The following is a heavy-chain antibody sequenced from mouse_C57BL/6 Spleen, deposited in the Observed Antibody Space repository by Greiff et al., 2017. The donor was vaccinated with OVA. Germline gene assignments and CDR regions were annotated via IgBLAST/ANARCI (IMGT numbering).Heavy chain of an antibody. CDR3: AREDYGSSVFAY. CDR2: ISDGGSYT. CDR1: GFTFSSYA. V-gene: IGHV5-4*01. J-gene: IGHJ3*01. Sequence: EVKLMESGGGLVKPGGSLKLSCAASGFTFSSYAMSWVRQTPEKRLEWVATISDGGSYTYYPDNVKGRFTISRDNAKNNLYLQMSHLKSEDTAMYYCAREDYGSSVFAYWGQGTLVTVSA. D-gene: IGHD1-1*01.